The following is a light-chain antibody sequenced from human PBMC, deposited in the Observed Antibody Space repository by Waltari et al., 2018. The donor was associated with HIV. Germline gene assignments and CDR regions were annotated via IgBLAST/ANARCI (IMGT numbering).Light chain of an antibody. V-gene: IGLV1-40*01. CDR3: QSYDSSLSGREV. Sequence: QSVLTQPPSVSGAPGQRVTISCTGNSSNIGAGYVVNWYQHLPGTAPTLLIYDDSDRPSGVPGRFSGSKSGTSASLAISVLQAEDEADYYCQSYDSSLSGREVFGGGTKLTVL. CDR2: DDS. CDR1: SSNIGAGYV. J-gene: IGLJ2*01.